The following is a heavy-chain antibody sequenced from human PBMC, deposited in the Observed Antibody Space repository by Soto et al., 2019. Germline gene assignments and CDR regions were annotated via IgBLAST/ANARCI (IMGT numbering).Heavy chain of an antibody. CDR2: ISGSDGST. D-gene: IGHD2-8*01. CDR3: AKGPGMYSDFDC. J-gene: IGHJ4*02. CDR1: GFTFSSYA. V-gene: IGHV3-23*01. Sequence: EVQMLESGGGLVQPGGSLRLSCAASGFTFSSYAMSWVRQAPGKGLEWVSAISGSDGSTFYADSVKGRFTISRDDSKNTLYLQMNSLRAEDTAVYYCAKGPGMYSDFDCWGQATLVTVSS.